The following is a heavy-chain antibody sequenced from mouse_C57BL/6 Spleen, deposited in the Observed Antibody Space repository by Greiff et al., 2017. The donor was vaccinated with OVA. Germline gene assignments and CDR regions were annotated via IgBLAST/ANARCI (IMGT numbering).Heavy chain of an antibody. J-gene: IGHJ4*01. CDR3: ARGIYYDYACAMDY. V-gene: IGHV1-55*01. D-gene: IGHD2-4*01. Sequence: QVQLQQPGAELVKPGASVKMSCKASGYTFTSYWITWVKQRPGQGLEWIEDIYPGSGSTNYNEKFKSKATLTVDISSSTAYMQLSSLTSEDSAVYYCARGIYYDYACAMDYWGQGTSVTVSS. CDR1: GYTFTSYW. CDR2: IYPGSGST.